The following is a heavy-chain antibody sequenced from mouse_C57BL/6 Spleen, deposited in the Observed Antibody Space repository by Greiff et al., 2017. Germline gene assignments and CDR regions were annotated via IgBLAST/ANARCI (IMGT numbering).Heavy chain of an antibody. CDR3: ARDGEYYGSSPWYVDV. CDR1: GYSITSGYY. Sequence: EVKLMESGPGLVKPSQSLSLSCSVTGYSITSGYYWNWIRQFPGNQLEWLGYISYDGSNNYNPYLKNRITITRDTSKNQVFLKLNSVTTEDTATDYCARDGEYYGSSPWYVDVWGTGTTVTVSS. CDR2: ISYDGSN. D-gene: IGHD1-1*01. J-gene: IGHJ1*03. V-gene: IGHV3-6*01.